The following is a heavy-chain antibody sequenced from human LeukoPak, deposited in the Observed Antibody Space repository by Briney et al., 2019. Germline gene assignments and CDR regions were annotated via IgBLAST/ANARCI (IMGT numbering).Heavy chain of an antibody. J-gene: IGHJ4*02. V-gene: IGHV5-51*01. CDR2: IYPGDSDT. CDR1: GNTFANHW. CDR3: ARSHNYYDSSGYNY. D-gene: IGHD3-22*01. Sequence: GESLKISCKGSGNTFANHWIGWVRQMPGKGLEWMGIIYPGDSDTKYNPSFQGQVTISADKSISTAYLQWSSLKASDTAMYYCARSHNYYDSSGYNYWGQGTLVTVSS.